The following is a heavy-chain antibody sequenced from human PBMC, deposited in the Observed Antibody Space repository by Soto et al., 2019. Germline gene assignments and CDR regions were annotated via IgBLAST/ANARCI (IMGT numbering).Heavy chain of an antibody. V-gene: IGHV3-30*03. Sequence: PGGSLRLSCAASGFTFSSYTMHWVRQAPGEGLEWVAVISYDGNNKFYADSVKGRFTISRDSSSQTLYLQMNSLRPDDTAMYYYARDGVSSTDYTWNYGTYFDYWGPGALVTVSS. D-gene: IGHD1-1*01. CDR1: GFTFSSYT. CDR3: ARDGVSSTDYTWNYGTYFDY. CDR2: ISYDGNNK. J-gene: IGHJ4*02.